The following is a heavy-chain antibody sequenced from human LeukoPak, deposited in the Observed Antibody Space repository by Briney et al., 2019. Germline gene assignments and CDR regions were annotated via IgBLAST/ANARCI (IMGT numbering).Heavy chain of an antibody. J-gene: IGHJ4*02. CDR1: GYTFTSYG. V-gene: IGHV1-69*13. D-gene: IGHD3-10*01. CDR3: ARGNYYGSGSYCDY. Sequence: SVKVSCKASGYTFTSYGINWVRQAPGQGLEWMGGIIPIFGTANYAQKFQGRVTITADESTSTAYMELSSLRSEDTAVYYCARGNYYGSGSYCDYWGQGTLVTVSS. CDR2: IIPIFGTA.